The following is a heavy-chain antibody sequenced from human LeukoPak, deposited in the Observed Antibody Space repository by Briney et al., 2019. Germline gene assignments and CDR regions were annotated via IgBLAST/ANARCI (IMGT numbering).Heavy chain of an antibody. CDR2: ISSSSSYI. D-gene: IGHD4-23*01. CDR1: GFTFSSYS. J-gene: IGHJ5*02. V-gene: IGHV3-21*04. Sequence: GGSLRLSCAASGFTFSSYSMNWVRQAPGKGPEWVSSISSSSSYIYYADSVKGRFTISRDNAKNSLYLQMNSLRAEDTAVYYCARDNSIADRGWWFDPWGQGTLVTVSS. CDR3: ARDNSIADRGWWFDP.